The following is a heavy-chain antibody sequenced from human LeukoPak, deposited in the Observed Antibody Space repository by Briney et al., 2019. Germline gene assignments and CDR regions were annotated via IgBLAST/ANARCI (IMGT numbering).Heavy chain of an antibody. D-gene: IGHD3-10*01. CDR1: GFTFSSYA. V-gene: IGHV3-23*01. Sequence: GGSLRLSCAASGFTFSSYAMSWVRRAPGKGLEWVSAISGSGGSTYYADSVKGRFTISRDNSKNTLYLQMNSLRAEDTAVYYCAKAASMVRGAPLIDYWGQGTLVTVSS. CDR2: ISGSGGST. J-gene: IGHJ4*02. CDR3: AKAASMVRGAPLIDY.